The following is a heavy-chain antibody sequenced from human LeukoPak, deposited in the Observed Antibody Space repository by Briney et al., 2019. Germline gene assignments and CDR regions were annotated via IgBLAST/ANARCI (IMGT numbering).Heavy chain of an antibody. V-gene: IGHV3-30*02. J-gene: IGHJ4*02. CDR1: GFSFSYQG. CDR2: IGYDVNNN. Sequence: GESLRLSCAGSGFSFSYQGMTWVRQAPGKGLEWVAFIGYDVNNNLYADSVKGRFTISKDNFKNMVYLQMSSLRPEDTAVYYCAKDPEEGIYGSGSYSDYWGQGTLVTVSS. D-gene: IGHD3-10*01. CDR3: AKDPEEGIYGSGSYSDY.